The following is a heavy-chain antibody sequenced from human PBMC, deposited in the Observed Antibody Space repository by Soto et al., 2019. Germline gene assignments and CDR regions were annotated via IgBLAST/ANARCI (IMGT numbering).Heavy chain of an antibody. D-gene: IGHD2-8*02. Sequence: QVQLVQSGAEVKKPGSSVKVSCKASGGTFSRYTFTWVRQAPGQGLEWMGRIIPILDIPNYAQNFQGRVTMTANNSKSAAYMEVSSLTSADTAVYYCASHFTGVLVLGTSPPGGDNYGWDVWGQGTTVTVSS. CDR3: ASHFTGVLVLGTSPPGGDNYGWDV. CDR1: GGTFSRYT. J-gene: IGHJ6*02. V-gene: IGHV1-69*02. CDR2: IIPILDIP.